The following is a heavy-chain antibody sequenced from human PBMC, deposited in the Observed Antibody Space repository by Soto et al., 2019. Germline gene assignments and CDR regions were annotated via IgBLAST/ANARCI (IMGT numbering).Heavy chain of an antibody. V-gene: IGHV3-7*02. D-gene: IGHD6-13*01. CDR3: ATINRGAAAFDY. CDR1: GFTFRSYW. Sequence: PGGSLRLSCAASGFTFRSYWMTWVRQAPGKGLEWVANIKQDGSEKFYVDSVKGRFTISRDNAKNSLYLQMNSLRAEDTAVYYCATINRGAAAFDYWGQGTLVTVSS. CDR2: IKQDGSEK. J-gene: IGHJ4*02.